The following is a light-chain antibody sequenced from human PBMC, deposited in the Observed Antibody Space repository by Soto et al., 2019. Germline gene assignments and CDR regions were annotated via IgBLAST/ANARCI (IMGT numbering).Light chain of an antibody. CDR1: QGIRNF. J-gene: IGKJ3*01. V-gene: IGKV1-27*01. Sequence: DIQMTQSPTSLSASVGDRVTITCRASQGIRNFVAWYQQKPGKAPKLLIYAASTLQSGVPSRFSGSGSGTDFTLTINSLQPYDVATYSCQKYSSVPVFGPGTKVEIK. CDR2: AAS. CDR3: QKYSSVPV.